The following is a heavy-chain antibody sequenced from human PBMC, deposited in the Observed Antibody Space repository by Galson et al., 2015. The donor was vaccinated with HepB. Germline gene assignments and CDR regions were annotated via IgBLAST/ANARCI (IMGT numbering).Heavy chain of an antibody. D-gene: IGHD3-22*01. CDR2: IYPGDSDT. J-gene: IGHJ4*02. Sequence: QSGAEVKKPGESLKISCKGSGYSFTSYWIGWVRQMPGKGLEWMGTIYPGDSDTRYSPSFQGQVTISADKSISTAYLQWSSLKASDTAMYYCARLSCDSSGSPVGWDYWGQGTLVTVSS. CDR3: ARLSCDSSGSPVGWDY. CDR1: GYSFTSYW. V-gene: IGHV5-51*01.